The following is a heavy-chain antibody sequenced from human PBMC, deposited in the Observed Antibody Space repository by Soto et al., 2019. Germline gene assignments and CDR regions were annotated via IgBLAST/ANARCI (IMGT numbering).Heavy chain of an antibody. Sequence: EVQLTESGGGLVKPGGSLRLSCEGSGFNFRNFNMIWVRQAPGKGLEWGSSVSGSSSYIYYADSVKGRFTVSRDNANNLVFLQMNGLSPEDTAMYYCARDLRGHYGPWGQGTMVTVSS. J-gene: IGHJ3*01. CDR2: VSGSSSYI. V-gene: IGHV3-21*06. CDR1: GFNFRNFN. D-gene: IGHD4-17*01. CDR3: ARDLRGHYGP.